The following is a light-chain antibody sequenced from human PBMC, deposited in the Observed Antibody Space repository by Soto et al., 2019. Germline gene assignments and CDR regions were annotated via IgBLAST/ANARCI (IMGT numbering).Light chain of an antibody. CDR1: SSDVGGYNY. V-gene: IGLV2-14*01. J-gene: IGLJ1*01. Sequence: VLTQPASVSGSPGQSITISCTGTSSDVGGYNYVSWYQQHPGKAPKLMIYDVSNRPSGVSNRFSGSKSGNTASLTISGLQAEDEADYYCSSYTSSSTLYVFGTGTKLTVL. CDR2: DVS. CDR3: SSYTSSSTLYV.